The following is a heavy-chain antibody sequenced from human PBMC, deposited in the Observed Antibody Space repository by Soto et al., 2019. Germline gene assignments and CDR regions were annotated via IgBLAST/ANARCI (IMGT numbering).Heavy chain of an antibody. J-gene: IGHJ4*02. V-gene: IGHV3-23*01. CDR1: GFTFSGYA. D-gene: IGHD4-17*01. CDR2: ISGSGGST. Sequence: GSLRLSCAASGFTFSGYAMSWVRQAPGKGLEWVSAISGSGGSTYYADSVKGRFTISRDNSKNTLYLQMNSLRAEDTAVYYCAKDHYGEDPGRDYFDYWGQGTLVTVSS. CDR3: AKDHYGEDPGRDYFDY.